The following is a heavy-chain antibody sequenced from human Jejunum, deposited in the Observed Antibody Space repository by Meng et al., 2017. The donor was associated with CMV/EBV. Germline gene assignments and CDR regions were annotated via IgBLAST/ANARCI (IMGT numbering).Heavy chain of an antibody. D-gene: IGHD6-6*01. CDR3: ARAYMSSFYYYATDV. Sequence: NINNYGINWLRQAPGQGLEWMGGIIPNLGRANYAQKFQGRVTITADKSTSTAFMELSSLRSEDTALYYCARAYMSSFYYYATDVWGQGTTVTVSS. CDR1: NINNYG. J-gene: IGHJ6*02. V-gene: IGHV1-69*10. CDR2: IIPNLGRA.